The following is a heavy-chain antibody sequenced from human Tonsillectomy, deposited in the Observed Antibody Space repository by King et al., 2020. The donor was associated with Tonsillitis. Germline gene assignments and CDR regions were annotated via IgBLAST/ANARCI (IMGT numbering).Heavy chain of an antibody. CDR2: IIPIGST. CDR3: ATSGRFDY. D-gene: IGHD1-26*01. V-gene: IGHV4-4*02. CDR1: GGSIISSNC. J-gene: IGHJ4*02. Sequence: QLQESGPGLVKPSGTLSRTCAVSGGSIISSNCWGWVRPPPGKGLEGIVEIIPIGSTNYHPSLKSRVTISVDKSKNKFSLKLSSVTAADTAVYYCATSGRFDYWGQGTLVTVSS.